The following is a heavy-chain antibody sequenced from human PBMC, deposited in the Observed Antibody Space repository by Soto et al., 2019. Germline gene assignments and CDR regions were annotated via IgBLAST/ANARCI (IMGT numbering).Heavy chain of an antibody. J-gene: IGHJ4*02. V-gene: IGHV4-39*01. CDR2: IYYSGST. CDR1: GGSISSSSYY. CDR3: ARQVLKLWLGYFDY. D-gene: IGHD5-18*01. Sequence: PSETLSLTCTVSGGSISSSSYYWGWIRQPPGKGLEWIGSIYYSGSTYYNPSLKSRVTISVDTSKNQFSLKLSSVTAADTAVYYCARQVLKLWLGYFDYWGQGTMVTVYS.